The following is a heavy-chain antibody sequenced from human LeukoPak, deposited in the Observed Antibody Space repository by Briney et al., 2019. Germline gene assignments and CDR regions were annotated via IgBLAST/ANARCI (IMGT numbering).Heavy chain of an antibody. D-gene: IGHD4-11*01. CDR3: AKAVKGANYFDY. V-gene: IGHV3-23*01. CDR1: GFTFITYA. CDR2: ISGSGGST. J-gene: IGHJ4*02. Sequence: GSLRLSCAASGFTFITYAMSWVRQAPGKGLEWVSAISGSGGSTYYADSVKGRFTISRDDSKNTLYLQMNSLRAEDTAVYYCAKAVKGANYFDYWGQGTLVTVSS.